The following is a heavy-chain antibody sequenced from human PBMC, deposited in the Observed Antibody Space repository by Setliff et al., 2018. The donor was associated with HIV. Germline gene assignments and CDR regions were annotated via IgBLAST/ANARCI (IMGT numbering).Heavy chain of an antibody. CDR3: ARLEYYYYMDV. CDR2: IYRSGST. D-gene: IGHD1-1*01. CDR1: GYSISSGYY. Sequence: SETLSLTCAVSGYSISSGYYWGWIRQPPGKGLEWIGLIYRSGSTYYNPSLKSRVTISVDTSKNQFSLKLSSVTAADTAVYYCARLEYYYYMDVWGKGTTVTVSS. V-gene: IGHV4-38-2*01. J-gene: IGHJ6*03.